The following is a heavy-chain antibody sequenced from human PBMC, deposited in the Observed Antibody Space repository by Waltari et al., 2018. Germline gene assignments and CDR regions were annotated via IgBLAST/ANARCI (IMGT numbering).Heavy chain of an antibody. CDR1: GDSIVNGYYY. J-gene: IGHJ3*02. Sequence: QVQLRESGPGLLKPSDTLSLTCSVSGDSIVNGYYYWGWIRQAPGKGLEWIGSIYFAGSTYYNPSLKSRLTISVDTSKNQFSLRLSSVTAADTAVYYCAREVGGSSWSTIPRGDAFDIWGQGTLVTVSS. V-gene: IGHV4-39*07. CDR2: IYFAGST. D-gene: IGHD6-13*01. CDR3: AREVGGSSWSTIPRGDAFDI.